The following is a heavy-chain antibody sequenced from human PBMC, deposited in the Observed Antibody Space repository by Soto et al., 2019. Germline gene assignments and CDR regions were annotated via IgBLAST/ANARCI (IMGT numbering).Heavy chain of an antibody. J-gene: IGHJ4*02. V-gene: IGHV1-46*01. CDR2: INPSGGSA. CDR1: GYTFTSYY. CDR3: ARDLPPVDY. Sequence: GASVKVSCKASGYTFTSYYLHWVRQAPGQGLEWMGIINPSGGSANYAQDFQGRVTMTRDTSTSTVYLELSSLRSEDTAVYYCARDLPPVDYWGQGTLVTVSS.